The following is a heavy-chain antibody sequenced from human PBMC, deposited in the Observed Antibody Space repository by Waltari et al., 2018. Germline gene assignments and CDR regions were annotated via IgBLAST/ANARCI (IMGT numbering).Heavy chain of an antibody. V-gene: IGHV1-69*01. CDR2: TIPSFGTA. CDR3: ARSVYSYGSTLPSDY. J-gene: IGHJ4*02. CDR1: GGTFSSYA. Sequence: QVQLVQSGAEVKKPGSSVKVSCKASGGTFSSYAISWVRQAPGQGLEWMGGTIPSFGTANYAQKFQGRGTSTADESTSTAYMERSSLRSEDTAVYYCARSVYSYGSTLPSDYWGQGTLVTVSS. D-gene: IGHD5-18*01.